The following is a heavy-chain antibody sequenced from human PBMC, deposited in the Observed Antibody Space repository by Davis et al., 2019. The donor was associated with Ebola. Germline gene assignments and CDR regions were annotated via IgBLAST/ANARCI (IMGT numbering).Heavy chain of an antibody. V-gene: IGHV4-30-2*01. D-gene: IGHD5-24*01. CDR3: ARADGPGYFDY. Sequence: PSETLSLTCAVSGGSISSGGYSWSWIRQPPGKGLEWIGYIYHSGSTYYNPSLKSRVTISVDRSKNQFSLKLSSVTAADTAVYYCARADGPGYFDYWGQGTLVTVSS. J-gene: IGHJ4*02. CDR1: GGSISSGGYS. CDR2: IYHSGST.